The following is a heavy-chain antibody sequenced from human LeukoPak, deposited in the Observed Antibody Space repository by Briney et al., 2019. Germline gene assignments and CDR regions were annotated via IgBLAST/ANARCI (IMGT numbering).Heavy chain of an antibody. D-gene: IGHD3-10*01. CDR3: ARVLVWPGLFTMVRGAFDY. CDR2: IRYDGSNK. Sequence: PGGSLRLSCAASGFTFSSYGMHWVRQAPGKGLERVTFIRYDGSNKYYADSVKGRFTISRDNSKNTLYLQMNSLRAEDTAVYYCARVLVWPGLFTMVRGAFDYWGQGTLVTVSS. V-gene: IGHV3-30*02. CDR1: GFTFSSYG. J-gene: IGHJ4*02.